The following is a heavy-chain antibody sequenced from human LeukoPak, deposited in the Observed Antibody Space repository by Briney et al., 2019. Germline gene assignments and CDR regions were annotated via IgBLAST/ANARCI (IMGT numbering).Heavy chain of an antibody. Sequence: PGGSLRLSCAASGFTFRAYAMTWVRQAPGKGLQWVSSLSSTGGNTYYADSVKDRFTISRDNSKNKMYLDMDSLRANDTAIYYCARGRLQQPLDCWGQGTLVTVSS. V-gene: IGHV3-23*01. D-gene: IGHD4-11*01. CDR2: LSSTGGNT. CDR1: GFTFRAYA. J-gene: IGHJ4*02. CDR3: ARGRLQQPLDC.